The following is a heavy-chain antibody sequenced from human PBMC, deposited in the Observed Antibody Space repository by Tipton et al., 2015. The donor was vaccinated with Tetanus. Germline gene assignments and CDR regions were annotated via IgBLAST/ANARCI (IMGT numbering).Heavy chain of an antibody. CDR1: GYTFTSYD. CDR2: MNPNSGNT. D-gene: IGHD3-22*01. Sequence: VQLVQSGAEVKKPGASVKVSCKASGYTFTSYDINWVRQATGQGLEWMGWMNPNSGNTGYAQKFQGRVTMTRNTSISTAYMELSSLRSEDTAVYYCARGRGYYDSSGYYEPNWYFDLWGRGTLVTVSS. CDR3: ARGRGYYDSSGYYEPNWYFDL. J-gene: IGHJ2*01. V-gene: IGHV1-8*01.